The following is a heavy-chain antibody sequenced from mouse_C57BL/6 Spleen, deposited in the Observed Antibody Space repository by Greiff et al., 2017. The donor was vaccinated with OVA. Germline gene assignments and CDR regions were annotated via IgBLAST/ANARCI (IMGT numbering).Heavy chain of an antibody. CDR3: ARYGDGYGYFDV. CDR2: ISNGGGST. D-gene: IGHD2-3*01. CDR1: GFTFSDYY. J-gene: IGHJ1*03. Sequence: EVQGVESGGGLVQPGGSLKLSCAASGFTFSDYYMYWVRQTPEKRLEWVAYISNGGGSTYYPDTVKGRFTISRDNAKNTLYLQMSRLKSEDTAMYYCARYGDGYGYFDVWGTGTTVTVSS. V-gene: IGHV5-12*01.